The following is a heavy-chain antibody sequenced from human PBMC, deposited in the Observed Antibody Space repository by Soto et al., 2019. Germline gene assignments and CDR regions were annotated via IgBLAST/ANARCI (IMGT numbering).Heavy chain of an antibody. V-gene: IGHV2-5*02. D-gene: IGHD1-7*01. CDR1: GFSLTTSGVG. CDR3: AHRRANSSHWNYDAFDF. J-gene: IGHJ3*01. Sequence: QITLKESGPTLVKPTQTLMMTCNFSGFSLTTSGVGVGWIRQPPGKALKWLALIYWDDDQRYSPSLGSRLTITKDTSRNQVVLTMTNMDDADTATYYCAHRRANSSHWNYDAFDFWSQGPLVTVSS. CDR2: IYWDDDQ.